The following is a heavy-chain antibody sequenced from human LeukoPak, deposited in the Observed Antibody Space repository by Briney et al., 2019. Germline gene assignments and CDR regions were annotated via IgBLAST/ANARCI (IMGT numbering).Heavy chain of an antibody. CDR2: ISAYNGNT. V-gene: IGHV1-18*01. D-gene: IGHD6-13*01. Sequence: ASVKVSCKASGYTFTNYGISWVRQAPGQGLEWMGWISAYNGNTNYAQKLQGRVTMTTDTSTSTAYMELRSLRSDDTAVYYCARRMVAAAGTGYWYFDLWGRGTLVTVSS. J-gene: IGHJ2*01. CDR1: GYTFTNYG. CDR3: ARRMVAAAGTGYWYFDL.